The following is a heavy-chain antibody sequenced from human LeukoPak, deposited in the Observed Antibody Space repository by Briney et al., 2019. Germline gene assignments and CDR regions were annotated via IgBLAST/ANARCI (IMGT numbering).Heavy chain of an antibody. Sequence: PGGSLRLSCAASGITVSTNYMSWVRQAPGKGLEWVSVIYSGGSTYYADSVKGRFTISRDNSKNTLYLQMNSLRAEDTAVYYCAREGGPVNPGDYYFDYWGQGTLVTVSS. CDR1: GITVSTNY. CDR2: IYSGGST. J-gene: IGHJ4*02. CDR3: AREGGPVNPGDYYFDY. V-gene: IGHV3-66*01. D-gene: IGHD1-14*01.